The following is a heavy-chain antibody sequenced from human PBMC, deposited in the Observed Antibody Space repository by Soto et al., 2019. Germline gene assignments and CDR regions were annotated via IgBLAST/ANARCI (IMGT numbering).Heavy chain of an antibody. CDR1: GFTFSSYA. CDR2: ISGSGDST. CDR3: AKDRDGAAAGHNKFYGMDV. Sequence: EVQLLESGGGLVQPGGSLRLSCAASGFTFSSYAMSWVRQAPGKGLEWVSVISGSGDSTYYADSVRGRFTISRDNSKNTLYLQMNSLRAEDTAVYYCAKDRDGAAAGHNKFYGMDVWGQGTTVTVSS. V-gene: IGHV3-23*01. J-gene: IGHJ6*02. D-gene: IGHD6-13*01.